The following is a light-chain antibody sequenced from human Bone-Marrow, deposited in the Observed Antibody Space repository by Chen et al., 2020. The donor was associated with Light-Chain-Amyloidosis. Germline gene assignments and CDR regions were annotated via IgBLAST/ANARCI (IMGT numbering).Light chain of an antibody. Sequence: EIVLTQSPGTLSLSPGEGANLSCRASQTISSNYLTWYQQTFGQAHRLLIYGASSRTTGIPDRFTGSGSGTDFTLTISRLEPEDFAMYYCQQDGTSPLTFGGGTKVEIK. J-gene: IGKJ4*01. CDR2: GAS. CDR3: QQDGTSPLT. CDR1: QTISSNY. V-gene: IGKV3-20*01.